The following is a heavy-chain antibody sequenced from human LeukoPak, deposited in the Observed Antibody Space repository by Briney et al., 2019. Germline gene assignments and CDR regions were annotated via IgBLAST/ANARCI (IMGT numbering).Heavy chain of an antibody. D-gene: IGHD1-1*01. CDR2: IYYSGST. J-gene: IGHJ4*02. CDR3: ARSSAWNDTPHF. Sequence: SETLSLTCTVSGGSISSYYWSWIRQPPGKGLEWIGYIYYSGSTNYNPSLKSRVTISVDTSKNQFSLKLSSVTAADTAVYYCARSSAWNDTPHFWGQGTLVTVSS. CDR1: GGSISSYY. V-gene: IGHV4-59*08.